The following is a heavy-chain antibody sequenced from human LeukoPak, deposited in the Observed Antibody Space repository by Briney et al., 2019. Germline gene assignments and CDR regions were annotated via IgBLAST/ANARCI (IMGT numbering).Heavy chain of an antibody. V-gene: IGHV3-21*06. CDR1: GFAFNAYN. CDR2: ISSRSNYI. J-gene: IGHJ5*02. Sequence: GGSLRLSCVASGFAFNAYNMHWIRQAPGKGLEWVSSISSRSNYIDYADSVKGRFTISRDNANSSLFLHLSSLRGEDTAVYYCARGLTTSFNWFDPWGQGILVIVSS. D-gene: IGHD3-9*01. CDR3: ARGLTTSFNWFDP.